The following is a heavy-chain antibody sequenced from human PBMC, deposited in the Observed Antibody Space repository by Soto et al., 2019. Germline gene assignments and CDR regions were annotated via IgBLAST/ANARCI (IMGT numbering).Heavy chain of an antibody. CDR2: IYHSGRN. Sequence: QLQLQESGSGLVKPSQTLFLTCAVSGGSISSGGYSWSWIRQPPGKSLEWIGYIYHSGRNYYNPSLKSRVTISVYRSKDQFSLKLSAATAADTAVYYCARASSSSWVNSLDYWGQGTLVTVSS. D-gene: IGHD6-13*01. J-gene: IGHJ4*02. CDR1: GGSISSGGYS. V-gene: IGHV4-30-2*01. CDR3: ARASSSSWVNSLDY.